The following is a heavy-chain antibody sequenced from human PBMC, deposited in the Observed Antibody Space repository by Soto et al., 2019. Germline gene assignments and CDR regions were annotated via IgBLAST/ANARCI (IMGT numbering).Heavy chain of an antibody. D-gene: IGHD6-19*01. CDR3: AKDSLSKGIAVAGFFDY. CDR2: ISYDGSNK. J-gene: IGHJ4*02. Sequence: VQLVESGGGVVQPGRSLRLSCAASGFTFSSYGMHWVRQAPGKGLEWVAVISYDGSNKYYADSVKGRFTISRDNSKNTLYLQMNSLRAEDTAVYYCAKDSLSKGIAVAGFFDYWGQGTLVTVSS. CDR1: GFTFSSYG. V-gene: IGHV3-30*18.